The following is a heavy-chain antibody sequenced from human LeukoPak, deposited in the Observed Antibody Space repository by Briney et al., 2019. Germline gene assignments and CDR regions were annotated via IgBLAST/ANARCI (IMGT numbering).Heavy chain of an antibody. V-gene: IGHV1-46*01. J-gene: IGHJ5*02. CDR3: ARAELGYCSGGNCCSGNWFDP. CDR2: INASGGST. CDR1: GYTFTSYY. Sequence: ASVTVSCKASGYTFTSYYMHWVRQAPGQGLEWLGIINASGGSTSYAQQFQGRVTMTRDTTTTTVYMEMSSLRSEDTALYYCARAELGYCSGGNCCSGNWFDPWGQGTLVTVSS. D-gene: IGHD2-15*01.